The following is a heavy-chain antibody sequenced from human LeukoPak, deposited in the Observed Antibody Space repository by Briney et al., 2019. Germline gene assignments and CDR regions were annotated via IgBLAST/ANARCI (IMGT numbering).Heavy chain of an antibody. CDR1: GGSISSSSYY. J-gene: IGHJ1*01. V-gene: IGHV4-39*07. CDR2: VYHSGNT. D-gene: IGHD6-19*01. Sequence: SETLSLTCTVSGGSISSSSYYWGWIRQSPGTGLEWIGSVYHSGNTYYNPSLKSRVTISVDTSKNQISLKLTSVTATDTAVYYCARLEQWLPQHWGQGTLVTVSS. CDR3: ARLEQWLPQH.